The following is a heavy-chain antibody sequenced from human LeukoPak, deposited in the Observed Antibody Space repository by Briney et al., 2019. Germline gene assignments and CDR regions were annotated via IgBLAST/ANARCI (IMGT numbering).Heavy chain of an antibody. V-gene: IGHV4-34*01. CDR1: GGSFSGYY. Sequence: SETLSLTCAVYGGSFSGYYWSWIRQPPGKGLEWIGEINHSGSTNYNPSLKSRVTISVDTSKNQFSLKLSSVTAADTAVYYCARAPRGYSCGYSQRGFDYWGQGTLVTVSS. D-gene: IGHD5-18*01. CDR3: ARAPRGYSCGYSQRGFDY. J-gene: IGHJ4*02. CDR2: INHSGST.